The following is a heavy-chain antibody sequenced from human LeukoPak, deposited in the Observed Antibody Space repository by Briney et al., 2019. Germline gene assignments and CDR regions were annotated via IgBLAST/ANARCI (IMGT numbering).Heavy chain of an antibody. Sequence: GASVKVSCKASGYTFTSYDINWVRQATGQGLEWMGWMNPNSGNTGYAQKFQGRVTMTRNTSISTAYMELSSLRSEDTAVYYCARGYVLRYFDWLPHYYYYYMDVWGKGTTVTVSS. CDR2: MNPNSGNT. CDR3: ARGYVLRYFDWLPHYYYYYMDV. J-gene: IGHJ6*03. V-gene: IGHV1-8*01. CDR1: GYTFTSYD. D-gene: IGHD3-9*01.